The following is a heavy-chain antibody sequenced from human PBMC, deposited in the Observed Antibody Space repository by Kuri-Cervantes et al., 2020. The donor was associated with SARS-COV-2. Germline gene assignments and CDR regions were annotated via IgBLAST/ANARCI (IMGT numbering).Heavy chain of an antibody. Sequence: GESLKISCAASGFTFSAFTISWVRQAPGKGLEWVSSISSTSVFKYYADSVKGRFTISRDNARDSVYLQMNSLRAEDTAVYYCARGSRYSSSWRAFDIWGQGTMVTVSS. J-gene: IGHJ3*02. CDR1: GFTFSAFT. CDR2: ISSTSVFK. CDR3: ARGSRYSSSWRAFDI. V-gene: IGHV3-21*01. D-gene: IGHD6-13*01.